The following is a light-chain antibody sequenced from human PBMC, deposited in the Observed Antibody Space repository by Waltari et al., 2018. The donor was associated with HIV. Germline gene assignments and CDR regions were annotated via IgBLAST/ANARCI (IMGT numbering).Light chain of an antibody. J-gene: IGLJ1*01. Sequence: QSVLTQPPSLSGIPGQRLTISCTGSNSTIGADYDVHWYQNLPGTAPKVLIYGNTNRPSGVPDRFSGSKSGASASLVITGLQAEDEADYYCQSYDNSLSGTYVFGGGTKVNVL. CDR1: NSTIGADYD. CDR3: QSYDNSLSGTYV. V-gene: IGLV1-40*01. CDR2: GNT.